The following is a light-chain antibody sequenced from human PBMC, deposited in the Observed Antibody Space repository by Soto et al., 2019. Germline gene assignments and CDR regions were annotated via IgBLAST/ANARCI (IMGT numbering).Light chain of an antibody. V-gene: IGLV1-40*01. CDR3: QSYDSTLSARYV. CDR1: SSNIGAGYD. CDR2: GNT. Sequence: QSVLTQPPSVSGAPGQRVTISCTGSSSNIGAGYDVHWYRQVPGTAPKLLIFGNTNRPSGVPDRFSASTSGTSASLAITGLQAEDEGDYYCQSYDSTLSARYVFGTGTKVTVL. J-gene: IGLJ1*01.